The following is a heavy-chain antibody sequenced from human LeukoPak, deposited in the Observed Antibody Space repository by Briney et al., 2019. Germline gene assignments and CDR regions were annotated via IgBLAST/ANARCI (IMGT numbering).Heavy chain of an antibody. Sequence: ASVKVSCKASGYTFTSYDINWVRQATGQGLEWMGWMNPNSGNTGYAQKFQGRVTMTRNTSISTAYMELSSLRSEDTAVYYCARATISTVTTPPDYWGQGTLVTVSS. CDR3: ARATISTVTTPPDY. V-gene: IGHV1-8*01. CDR1: GYTFTSYD. D-gene: IGHD4-11*01. J-gene: IGHJ4*02. CDR2: MNPNSGNT.